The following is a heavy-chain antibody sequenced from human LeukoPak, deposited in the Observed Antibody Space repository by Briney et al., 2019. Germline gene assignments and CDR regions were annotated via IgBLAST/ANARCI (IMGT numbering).Heavy chain of an antibody. D-gene: IGHD1-26*01. Sequence: PSETLSLTCTVSGGSISSYYWCWIRQPPGKGLEWIGYISYSGSTNYNPSLKSRVTISVDTSKNQFSLKMSSVTAADTAVYYCAGRSARYFDSWGQGTPVTVSS. CDR1: GGSISSYY. V-gene: IGHV4-59*03. CDR3: AGRSARYFDS. J-gene: IGHJ4*02. CDR2: ISYSGST.